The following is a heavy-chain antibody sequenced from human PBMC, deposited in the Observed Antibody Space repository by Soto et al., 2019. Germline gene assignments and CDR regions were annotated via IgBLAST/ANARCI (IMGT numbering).Heavy chain of an antibody. CDR3: ASWAGQNHAYGGRFDY. Sequence: QVQLVQSGADVKNPGASVKVSCKGSGYTFTSHGISWVRQAPGQGLEWMGWISTYNGNTNYAQRLQGRVIMTTDTSTSTVYMELRSLRSDDTAVYYCASWAGQNHAYGGRFDYWGQGTLLTVSS. CDR2: ISTYNGNT. CDR1: GYTFTSHG. V-gene: IGHV1-18*04. J-gene: IGHJ4*02. D-gene: IGHD4-17*01.